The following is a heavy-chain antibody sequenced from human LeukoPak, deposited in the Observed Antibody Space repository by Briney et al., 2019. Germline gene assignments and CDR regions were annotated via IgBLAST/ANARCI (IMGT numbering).Heavy chain of an antibody. J-gene: IGHJ4*02. Sequence: GGSLRLSCAASGFSFNTYAMTWVRQAPGRGLEWVSAISGDGGSTYYAVSVKGRFTISRDNSKNPLYLQFNGLRAEDTAVYYCTLGSLYSSSWYGDYWGQGTLVTVSS. CDR3: TLGSLYSSSWYGDY. CDR2: ISGDGGST. CDR1: GFSFNTYA. V-gene: IGHV3-23*01. D-gene: IGHD6-13*01.